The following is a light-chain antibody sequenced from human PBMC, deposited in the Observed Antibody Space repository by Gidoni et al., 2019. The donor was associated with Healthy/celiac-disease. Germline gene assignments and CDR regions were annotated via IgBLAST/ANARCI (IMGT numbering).Light chain of an antibody. J-gene: IGLJ2*01. CDR2: DVS. CDR3: CSYAGSYTLGV. V-gene: IGLV2-11*01. Sequence: QSALTQPPAASGSPGQSVTISCPGTSSDVGGYNYFSWYQQHPGKGPKHMIYDVSKRTSGVPDRFSGSKSGNAASLTISGLQAEDEADYYCCSYAGSYTLGVFGGGTKLTVL. CDR1: SSDVGGYNY.